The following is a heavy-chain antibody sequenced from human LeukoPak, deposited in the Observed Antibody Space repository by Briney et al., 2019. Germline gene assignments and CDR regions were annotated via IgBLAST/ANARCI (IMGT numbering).Heavy chain of an antibody. J-gene: IGHJ4*02. CDR3: ARGRDSGSYRPFDY. D-gene: IGHD1-26*01. CDR1: GYTFTGYY. V-gene: IGHV1-2*02. CDR2: INPNSGGT. Sequence: ASVKVSCKASGYTFTGYYMHWVRQAPGQGLEWMGWINPNSGGTNYAQKFQGRVTMTRDTSISTAYMELSRLRSDDTAVYYCARGRDSGSYRPFDYWGQGTLVTVSS.